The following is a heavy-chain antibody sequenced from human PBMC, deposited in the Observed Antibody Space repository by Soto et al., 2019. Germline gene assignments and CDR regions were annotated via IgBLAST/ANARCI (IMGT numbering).Heavy chain of an antibody. V-gene: IGHV3-21*01. D-gene: IGHD1-26*01. Sequence: GGSLRLSCAASGFPFSSYNMNWVRQAPGKGREWVSSITSTTSDIYYADSVKGRFTISRDNAKNSLYLHMNSLRAEDTAVYYCARPYSGSYSFDYWGQGTLVTVSS. CDR2: ITSTTSDI. J-gene: IGHJ4*02. CDR1: GFPFSSYN. CDR3: ARPYSGSYSFDY.